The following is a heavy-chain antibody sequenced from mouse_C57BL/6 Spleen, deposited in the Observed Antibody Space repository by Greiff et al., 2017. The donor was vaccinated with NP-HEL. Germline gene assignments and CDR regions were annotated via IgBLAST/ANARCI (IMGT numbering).Heavy chain of an antibody. V-gene: IGHV10-1*01. D-gene: IGHD1-1*01. CDR3: VMNYYGSRGYFDV. J-gene: IGHJ1*03. CDR1: GFSFNTYA. CDR2: IRSKSNNYAT. Sequence: EVKLVESGGGLVQPKGSLKLSCAASGFSFNTYAMNWVRQAPGKGLEWVARIRSKSNNYATYYADSVKDRFTISRDDSESMLYLQMNNLKTEDTAMYYCVMNYYGSRGYFDVWGTGTTVTVSS.